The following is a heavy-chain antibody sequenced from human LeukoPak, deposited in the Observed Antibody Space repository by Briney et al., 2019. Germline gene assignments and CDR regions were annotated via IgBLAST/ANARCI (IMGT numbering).Heavy chain of an antibody. Sequence: ASVKVSCKASGYTFTSYDINWVRRATGQGLEWMGWMNPNSGNTGYAQKFQGRVTMTRNTSISTAYMELSGLRSEDTAVYYCATTPAGIAAAVGGYWGQGTLITVSS. CDR2: MNPNSGNT. D-gene: IGHD6-13*01. CDR1: GYTFTSYD. CDR3: ATTPAGIAAAVGGY. J-gene: IGHJ4*02. V-gene: IGHV1-8*01.